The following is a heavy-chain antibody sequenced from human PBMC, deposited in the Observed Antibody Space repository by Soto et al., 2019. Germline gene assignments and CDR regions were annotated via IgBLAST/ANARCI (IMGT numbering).Heavy chain of an antibody. CDR2: IIPILGIA. Sequence: SVKVSCKASGGTFSSYAISWVRQAPGQGLEWMGRIIPILGIANYAQKFQGRVTITADKSTSTAYMELSSLRSEDTAVYYRARYRELLGLFYFEYWGQGTLVTVSP. CDR1: GGTFSSYA. V-gene: IGHV1-69*04. D-gene: IGHD1-26*01. J-gene: IGHJ4*02. CDR3: ARYRELLGLFYFEY.